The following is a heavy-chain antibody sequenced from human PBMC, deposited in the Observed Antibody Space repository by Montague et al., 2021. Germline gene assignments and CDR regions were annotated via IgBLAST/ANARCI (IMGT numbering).Heavy chain of an antibody. V-gene: IGHV4-4*02. CDR2: IYHGTT. D-gene: IGHD1-26*01. CDR1: GDSISSKYF. Sequence: SDTLSLTCTVSGDSISSKYFWSWVRQPPGKGLEWIGEIYHGTTSYSPSLKGRLTVSMDTSKNQFSLKLSSVTAADTAIYYCAVGSESAWELLHHWGQGILVTVSS. CDR3: AVGSESAWELLHH. J-gene: IGHJ5*02.